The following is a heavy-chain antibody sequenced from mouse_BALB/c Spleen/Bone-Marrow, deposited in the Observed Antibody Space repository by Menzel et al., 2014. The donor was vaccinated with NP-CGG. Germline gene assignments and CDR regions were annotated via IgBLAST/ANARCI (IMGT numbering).Heavy chain of an antibody. CDR2: IYPGSGST. CDR3: ARFSQLGLLAY. Sequence: LQESGAELVKPGTSVKPSCKASGYNFTSYWINWVKLRPGQGLEWIGDIYPGSGSTNYNEKFKSKATLTVDTSSSTAYMQLSSLASEDSALYYCARFSQLGLLAYWGQGTLVTVSA. CDR1: GYNFTSYW. J-gene: IGHJ3*01. D-gene: IGHD3-1*01. V-gene: IGHV1-55*01.